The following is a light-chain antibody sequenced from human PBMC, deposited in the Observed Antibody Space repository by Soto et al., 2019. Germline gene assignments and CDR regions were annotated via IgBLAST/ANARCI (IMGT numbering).Light chain of an antibody. CDR2: GAS. V-gene: IGKV3-20*01. CDR3: QQYHDIGT. J-gene: IGKJ1*01. CDR1: QSVSSTF. Sequence: EIVLTQSPGTLSLSPGERATLSCRASQSVSSTFLAWYQQKPGQAPRLLISGASSRATGIPDRFSGSGSGTEFTLTSSRLEPEDFAVYYCQQYHDIGTCGTETKVNIK.